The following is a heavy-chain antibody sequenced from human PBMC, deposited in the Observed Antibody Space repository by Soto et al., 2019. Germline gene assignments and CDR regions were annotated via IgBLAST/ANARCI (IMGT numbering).Heavy chain of an antibody. V-gene: IGHV3-33*01. CDR1: GFKFGTYG. CDR3: ARIRGLSLTEGLDI. Sequence: GGSLRLSCEASGFKFGTYGMHWVRQAPGKGLEWVAIIWYDGSNDYYAASVKGRFTISRDNSKNTLFLHMSSLTVDDTAMYYWARIRGLSLTEGLDIWGQGTVVTVSS. CDR2: IWYDGSND. J-gene: IGHJ3*02. D-gene: IGHD3-10*01.